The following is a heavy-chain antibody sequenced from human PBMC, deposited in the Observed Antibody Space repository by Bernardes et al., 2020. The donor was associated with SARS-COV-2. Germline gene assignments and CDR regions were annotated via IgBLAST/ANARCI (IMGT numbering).Heavy chain of an antibody. V-gene: IGHV3-74*01. Sequence: GGSLRLSCAASGFTFSSYWMHWVRQAPGKGLMWVSRINGDGTRKTYADSVKGRFTISRDNTKNTLYLQMNGLRAEDTALYYCVRGPSDGHGRFEYWGQGTLGTVSS. J-gene: IGHJ4*02. CDR1: GFTFSSYW. CDR3: VRGPSDGHGRFEY. CDR2: INGDGTRK.